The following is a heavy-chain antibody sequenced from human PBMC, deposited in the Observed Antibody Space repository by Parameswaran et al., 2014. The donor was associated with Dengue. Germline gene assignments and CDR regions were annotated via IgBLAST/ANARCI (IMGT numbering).Heavy chain of an antibody. Sequence: VRQMPGKGLEWMGIIYPGDSDTRYSPSFQGQVTISADKSISTAYLQWSNLKASDTAMYYCARLADPFDPWGQGTLVTVSS. CDR3: ARLADPFDP. J-gene: IGHJ5*02. V-gene: IGHV5-51*01. CDR2: IYPGDSDT.